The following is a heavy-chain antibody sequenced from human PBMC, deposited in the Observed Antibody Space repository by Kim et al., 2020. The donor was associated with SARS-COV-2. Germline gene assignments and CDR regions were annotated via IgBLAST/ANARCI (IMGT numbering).Heavy chain of an antibody. CDR3: ARGRSYYYGSGSYAPSFDY. V-gene: IGHV4-34*01. J-gene: IGHJ4*02. CDR2: INHSGST. Sequence: SETLSLTCAVYGGSFSGYYWSWIRQPPGKGLEWIGEINHSGSTNYNPSLKSRVTISVDTSKNQFSLKLSSVTAADTAVYYCARGRSYYYGSGSYAPSFDYWGQGTLVTVSS. CDR1: GGSFSGYY. D-gene: IGHD3-10*01.